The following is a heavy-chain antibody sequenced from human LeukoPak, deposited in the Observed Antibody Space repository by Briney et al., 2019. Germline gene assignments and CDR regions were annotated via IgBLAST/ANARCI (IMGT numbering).Heavy chain of an antibody. D-gene: IGHD3-22*01. J-gene: IGHJ4*02. Sequence: SETLSLTCTVSGGSISGYYWSWIRQPPGKGLEWIGYIYYSGSTNYNPSLKSRVTISVDTSKNQFSLKLSSVTAADTAVYYCARDHHLNYYDSSGYLDYWGQGTLVTVSS. CDR1: GGSISGYY. V-gene: IGHV4-59*01. CDR2: IYYSGST. CDR3: ARDHHLNYYDSSGYLDY.